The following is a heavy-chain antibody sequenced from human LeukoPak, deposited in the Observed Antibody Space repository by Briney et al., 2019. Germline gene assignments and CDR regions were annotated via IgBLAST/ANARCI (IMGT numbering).Heavy chain of an antibody. CDR1: GYSISSGYY. CDR2: IYYSGST. J-gene: IGHJ4*02. V-gene: IGHV4-38-2*02. Sequence: SETLSLTCTVYGYSISSGYYGGWIRQPPGEGLEWIGSIYYSGSTYYNPSLKSRVTISVDTPKNQFSLKLSSVPAADTAVYYCARLYGPFDYWGQGTLVTVSS. CDR3: ARLYGPFDY. D-gene: IGHD2-2*02.